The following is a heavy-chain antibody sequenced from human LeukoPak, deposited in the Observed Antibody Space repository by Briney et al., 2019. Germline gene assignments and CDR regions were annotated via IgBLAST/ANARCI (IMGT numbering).Heavy chain of an antibody. CDR3: ARAGGYCGRISCPYYFDY. CDR1: GYTFTSYG. D-gene: IGHD2-15*01. V-gene: IGHV1-8*02. J-gene: IGHJ4*02. CDR2: MNPNSGNT. Sequence: ASVKVSCKASGYTFTSYGISWVRQATGQGLEWMGWMNPNSGNTGYAQKFQGRVTMTRNTSISTAYMELSSLRSEDTAVYYCARAGGYCGRISCPYYFDYWGQGSLVAVSS.